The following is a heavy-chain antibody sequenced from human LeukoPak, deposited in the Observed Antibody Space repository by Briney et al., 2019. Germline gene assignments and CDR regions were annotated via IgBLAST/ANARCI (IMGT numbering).Heavy chain of an antibody. J-gene: IGHJ6*03. CDR1: GYSFTDYY. CDR3: ARVRSGKPMDV. V-gene: IGHV1-46*01. D-gene: IGHD3-10*01. Sequence: SVKVSCKTSGYSFTDYYMHWVRQAPGQGLEWMGMINASGCCTSYAQKFQGRVTMTRDTSTSTAYMELRSLRSDDTAVYYCARVRSGKPMDVWGKGTTVTISS. CDR2: INASGCCT.